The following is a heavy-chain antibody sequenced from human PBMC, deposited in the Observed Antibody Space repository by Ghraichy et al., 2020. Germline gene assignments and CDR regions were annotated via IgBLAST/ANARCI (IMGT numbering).Heavy chain of an antibody. CDR1: GLTFSSYA. Sequence: GESLNISCAASGLTFSSYAMSWVRQAPGKGLEWVSAISGSGGSTYYADSVKGRFTISRDNSKNTLYLQMNSLRAEDTAVYYCAKSISPYYYYYGMDVWGQGTTVTVSS. CDR3: AKSISPYYYYYGMDV. D-gene: IGHD2-21*01. CDR2: ISGSGGST. V-gene: IGHV3-23*01. J-gene: IGHJ6*02.